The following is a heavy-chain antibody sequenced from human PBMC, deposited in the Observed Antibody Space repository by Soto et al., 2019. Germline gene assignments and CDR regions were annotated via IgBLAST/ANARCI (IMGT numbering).Heavy chain of an antibody. V-gene: IGHV4-59*08. CDR3: ARRYGYSFDY. Sequence: QVQLQESGPGLVKPSETLSLTCTVSGGSISSYYWSWIRQPPGKGLEWIGYIYYSGNTNYNPSLXSXVXIXXDTSKNQFSLKLSSVTAADTAVYYCARRYGYSFDYWGQGTLVTVSS. CDR1: GGSISSYY. CDR2: IYYSGNT. J-gene: IGHJ4*02. D-gene: IGHD1-1*01.